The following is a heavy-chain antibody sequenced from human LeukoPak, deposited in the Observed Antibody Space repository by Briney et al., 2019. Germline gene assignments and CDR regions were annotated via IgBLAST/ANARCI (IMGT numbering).Heavy chain of an antibody. CDR3: AKNPKITVFGVVISDWFDP. CDR2: LSGSGGST. D-gene: IGHD3-3*01. V-gene: IGHV3-23*01. Sequence: GGSLRLSCAASGFTFSSYAMSWVRQAPGKGLEWVSALSGSGGSTYYADSVKGRFTISRDNSKNTLYLQMNSLRAEDTAVYYCAKNPKITVFGVVISDWFDPWGQGTLVTVSS. CDR1: GFTFSSYA. J-gene: IGHJ5*02.